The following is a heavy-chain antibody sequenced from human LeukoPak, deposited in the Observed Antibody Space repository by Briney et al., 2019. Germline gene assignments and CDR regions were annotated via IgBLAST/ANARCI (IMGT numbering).Heavy chain of an antibody. Sequence: GGSLRLSCAASGFTFSSYNMNWVRQAPGKGLEWVSSISSGSNYIYYADSVKGRFTISRDNSKSTLYLQMNSLRAEDTAVYHCARASYYDSSGYYSPHFDYWGQGTLVTVSS. CDR2: ISSGSNYI. CDR1: GFTFSSYN. D-gene: IGHD3-22*01. CDR3: ARASYYDSSGYYSPHFDY. J-gene: IGHJ4*02. V-gene: IGHV3-21*01.